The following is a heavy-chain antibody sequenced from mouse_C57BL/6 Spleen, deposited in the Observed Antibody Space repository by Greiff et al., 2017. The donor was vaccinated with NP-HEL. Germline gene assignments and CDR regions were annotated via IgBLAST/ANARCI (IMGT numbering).Heavy chain of an antibody. CDR3: ARRGYSPMDY. CDR2: IDPSDSYT. Sequence: QVQLQQPGAELVMPGASVKLSCKASGYTFTSYWMHWVKQRPGQGLEWIGEIDPSDSYTNYNQKFKGKSTLTVDKSSSTAYMQLSSLTSEDSSVDYCARRGYSPMDYRGQGTSVTVAS. J-gene: IGHJ4*01. D-gene: IGHD2-12*01. V-gene: IGHV1-69*01. CDR1: GYTFTSYW.